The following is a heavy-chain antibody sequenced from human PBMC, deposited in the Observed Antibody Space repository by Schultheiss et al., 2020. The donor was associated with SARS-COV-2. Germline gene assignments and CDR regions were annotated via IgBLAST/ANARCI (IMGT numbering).Heavy chain of an antibody. CDR3: ARERPAIAAAGTAWFDP. V-gene: IGHV4-59*12. Sequence: SETLSLTCTVSGGSISSYYWSWIRQPPGKGLEWIGYIYYSGSTNYNPSLKSRVTISVDTSKNQFSLKLSSVTAADTAVYFCARERPAIAAAGTAWFDPWGQGTLVTVSS. D-gene: IGHD6-13*01. J-gene: IGHJ5*02. CDR1: GGSISSYY. CDR2: IYYSGST.